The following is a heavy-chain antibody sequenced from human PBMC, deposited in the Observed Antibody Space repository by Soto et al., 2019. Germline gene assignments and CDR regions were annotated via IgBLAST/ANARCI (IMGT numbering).Heavy chain of an antibody. J-gene: IGHJ6*02. V-gene: IGHV1-69*06. Sequence: SVKVSCKVSGGTFSSYAISWVRQAPGRGLEWMGGIIPIFGTANYAQKFQGRVTITADKSTSTAYMELSSLRSEDTAVYYCARDKAAAVRYYYYGMDVWGQGTTVTVSS. CDR1: GGTFSSYA. CDR2: IIPIFGTA. CDR3: ARDKAAAVRYYYYGMDV. D-gene: IGHD6-13*01.